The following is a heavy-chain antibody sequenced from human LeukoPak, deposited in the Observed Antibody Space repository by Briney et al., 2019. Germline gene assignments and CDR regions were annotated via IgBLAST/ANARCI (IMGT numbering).Heavy chain of an antibody. CDR2: INHSGST. CDR3: ARGRRFVGLRHPYYYDSSGYYGY. D-gene: IGHD3-22*01. CDR1: GYSISSGYY. Sequence: PSETLSLTCTVSGYSISSGYYWGWIRQPPGKGLEWIGEINHSGSTNYNPSLKSRITISVDTSKNQFSLKLSSVTAADTAVYYCARGRRFVGLRHPYYYDSSGYYGYWGQGTLVTVSS. J-gene: IGHJ4*02. V-gene: IGHV4-38-2*02.